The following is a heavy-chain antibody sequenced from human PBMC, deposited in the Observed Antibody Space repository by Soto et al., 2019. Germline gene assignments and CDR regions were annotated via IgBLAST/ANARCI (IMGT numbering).Heavy chain of an antibody. V-gene: IGHV4-39*01. Sequence: QLQLQESGPGPVKPSATLSLTCTVSGASISSADYSWGWIRQPPGKGLEYIGSIYYTGNTYYNSSPQSRSPLSLDTAKNQFSLQVTSVAGADPAFKYWARPRPQGDGIKKGFDYWGQGTLVTVSS. CDR3: ARPRPQGDGIKKGFDY. CDR1: GASISSADYS. J-gene: IGHJ4*02. D-gene: IGHD3-16*01. CDR2: IYYTGNT.